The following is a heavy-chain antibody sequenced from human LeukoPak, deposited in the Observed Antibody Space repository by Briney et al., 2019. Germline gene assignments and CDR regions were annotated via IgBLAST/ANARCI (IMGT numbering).Heavy chain of an antibody. CDR1: GGSISSYY. J-gene: IGHJ5*02. CDR3: ARQALNWFDP. V-gene: IGHV4-59*08. Sequence: SETLSLTCTVSGGSISSYYWSWVRQPPGKGLEWIGYIYYSGSTNYNPSLKSRVTISVDTSKNQFSLKLSSVTAADTAVYYCARQALNWFDPWGQGTLVTVSS. CDR2: IYYSGST.